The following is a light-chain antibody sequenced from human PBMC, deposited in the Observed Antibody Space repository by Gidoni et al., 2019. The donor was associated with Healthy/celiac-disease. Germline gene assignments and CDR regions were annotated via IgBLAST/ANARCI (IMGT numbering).Light chain of an antibody. CDR1: QSVSNY. J-gene: IGKJ3*01. CDR2: DAS. CDR3: QQRSNWLFFT. V-gene: IGKV3-11*01. Sequence: EIVLTQSPATLSLSPGERATLPCRASQSVSNYLAWYQQKPGQAPRLLIYDASNRATGIPARFSGSGAGTDFTLTISSLEPEDFAVYYCQQRSNWLFFTFGPGTKVDIK.